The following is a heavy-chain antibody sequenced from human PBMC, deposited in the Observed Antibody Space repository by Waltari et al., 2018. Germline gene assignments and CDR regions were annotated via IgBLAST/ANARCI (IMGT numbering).Heavy chain of an antibody. Sequence: QVQLVQSGSELKKPGASVKVSCKASGYTFTSYAMNWVRQAPGQGLEWMGWINTNTGNPKYAQGFTGRFVFSLDTSVSTAYLQISSLKAEDTAVYYCARDLALVDTAMVNYYYYGMDVWGQGTTVTVSS. CDR3: ARDLALVDTAMVNYYYYGMDV. V-gene: IGHV7-4-1*02. D-gene: IGHD5-18*01. CDR1: GYTFTSYA. CDR2: INTNTGNP. J-gene: IGHJ6*02.